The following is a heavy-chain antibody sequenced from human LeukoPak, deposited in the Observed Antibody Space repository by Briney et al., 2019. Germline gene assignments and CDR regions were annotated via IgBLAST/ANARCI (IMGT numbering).Heavy chain of an antibody. Sequence: GASVRLSCTASGYTFTSYGISWVRQAPGQGLEWMGCISAYNGNTNYAQKLQGRVTMTTDTSTSTAYMELRSLRSDDTAVYYCAGGPLYSYGSRFDYWGQGTLVTVSS. CDR1: GYTFTSYG. D-gene: IGHD5-18*01. CDR2: ISAYNGNT. J-gene: IGHJ4*02. V-gene: IGHV1-18*01. CDR3: AGGPLYSYGSRFDY.